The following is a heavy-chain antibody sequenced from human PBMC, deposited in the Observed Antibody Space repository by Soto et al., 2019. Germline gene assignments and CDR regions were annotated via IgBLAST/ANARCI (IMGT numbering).Heavy chain of an antibody. V-gene: IGHV3-74*01. CDR3: ARDTSYSTDY. CDR2: INSDGSTT. D-gene: IGHD2-2*01. J-gene: IGHJ4*02. CDR1: GFTFSSRW. Sequence: EVRLVESGGGLVQPGGSLRLSCATSGFTFSSRWMHWVRQAPGKGLVWVSYINSDGSTTTYADSVNGRFTISRDNAKNTVYLQMNSLRVDDTAVYYCARDTSYSTDYWGQGTLVTVSS.